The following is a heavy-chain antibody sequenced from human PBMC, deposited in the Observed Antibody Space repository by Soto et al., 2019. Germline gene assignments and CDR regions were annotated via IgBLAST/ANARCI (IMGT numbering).Heavy chain of an antibody. V-gene: IGHV3-21*01. J-gene: IGHJ4*02. CDR3: ARDPFSSGWSDY. CDR1: GFTFSSYS. Sequence: GGSLRLSCAASGFTFSSYSMNWVRQAPEKGLEWVSSITSSSGYIYYADSVKGRFTISRDNAKNSLYLQMNSLRAEDTAVYYCARDPFSSGWSDYWGQGTLVTVSS. CDR2: ITSSSGYI. D-gene: IGHD6-19*01.